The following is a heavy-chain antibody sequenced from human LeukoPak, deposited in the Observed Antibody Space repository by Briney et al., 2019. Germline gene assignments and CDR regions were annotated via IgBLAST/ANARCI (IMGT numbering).Heavy chain of an antibody. V-gene: IGHV3-21*01. D-gene: IGHD2-2*01. CDR3: ARVRDSSTSCSDY. J-gene: IGHJ4*02. Sequence: GGSLRLSCAASGITFNTYAMSWVRQAPGKGLEWVSSISSSSSYIYYADSVKGRFTISRDNAKNSLYLQMNSLRAEDTAVYYCARVRDSSTSCSDYWGQGTLVTVSS. CDR2: ISSSSSYI. CDR1: GITFNTYA.